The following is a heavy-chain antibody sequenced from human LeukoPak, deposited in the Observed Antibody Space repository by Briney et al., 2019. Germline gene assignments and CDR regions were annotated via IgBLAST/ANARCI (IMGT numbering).Heavy chain of an antibody. D-gene: IGHD2-15*01. CDR1: GFDFSDAW. J-gene: IGHJ4*02. CDR2: IKTIIYGEAT. Sequence: GGSLRLSCRASGFDFSDAWMSWVRQAPGKGLEWVGFIKTIIYGEATQYPAPVKARFTISRDDSRKTLSLQVNNLKPEHTVVYYCTDLGGIPNFDYWGQGTQVTVSS. CDR3: TDLGGIPNFDY. V-gene: IGHV3-15*05.